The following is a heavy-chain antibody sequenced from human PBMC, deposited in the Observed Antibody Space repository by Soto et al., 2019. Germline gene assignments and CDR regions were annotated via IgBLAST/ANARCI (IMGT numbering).Heavy chain of an antibody. J-gene: IGHJ6*03. Sequence: GGSLRLSCAASGFTFSSYAMSWVRQAPGKGLEWVSAISGSGGSTYYADSVKGRFTISRDNSKNTLYLQMNSLRVKDTAVYYCAKGWDDYYFYYYMDVWGKGTTVTVSS. CDR2: ISGSGGST. V-gene: IGHV3-23*01. CDR1: GFTFSSYA. CDR3: AKGWDDYYFYYYMDV. D-gene: IGHD1-26*01.